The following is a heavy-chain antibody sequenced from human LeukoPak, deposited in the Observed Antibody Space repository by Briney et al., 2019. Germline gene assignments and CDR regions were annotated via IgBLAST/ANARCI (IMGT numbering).Heavy chain of an antibody. CDR3: VRDWDHFDFDS. J-gene: IGHJ5*01. D-gene: IGHD1-26*01. CDR1: GFTFSSYA. Sequence: GGSLRLSCAASGFTFSSYAMHWVRQAPGKGLEWVAVISYDGSNKYYADSVKGRFTISRDNAKNTLFLQMRSLRVEDTAVYYCVRDWDHFDFDSWGQGTLVTVSS. CDR2: ISYDGSNK. V-gene: IGHV3-30-3*01.